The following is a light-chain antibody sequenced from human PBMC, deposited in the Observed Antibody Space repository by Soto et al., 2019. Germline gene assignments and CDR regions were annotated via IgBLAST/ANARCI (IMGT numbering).Light chain of an antibody. V-gene: IGKV3-20*01. Sequence: ALTQSPGTLSSSPGERATLSCRASQSVSSNYLAWYQQKLGQAPRLLIYGASSRATGIPDRFSGSGSGTDFTLTIDRLESEDFAVYFCQQYGDLPWTFGQGTKVDI. J-gene: IGKJ1*01. CDR2: GAS. CDR1: QSVSSNY. CDR3: QQYGDLPWT.